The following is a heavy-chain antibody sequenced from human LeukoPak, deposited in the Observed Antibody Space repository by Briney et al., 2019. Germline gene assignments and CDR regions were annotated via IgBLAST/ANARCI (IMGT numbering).Heavy chain of an antibody. D-gene: IGHD5-12*01. V-gene: IGHV4-34*01. Sequence: GSLRLSCAASGFTFSNAWMSWIRQPPGKGLEWIGEINHSGSTNYNPSLKSRVTISVDTSKNQFSLKLSSVTAADTAVYYCARGGVDIDAFDIWGQGTMVTVSS. J-gene: IGHJ3*02. CDR2: INHSGST. CDR3: ARGGVDIDAFDI. CDR1: GFTFSNAW.